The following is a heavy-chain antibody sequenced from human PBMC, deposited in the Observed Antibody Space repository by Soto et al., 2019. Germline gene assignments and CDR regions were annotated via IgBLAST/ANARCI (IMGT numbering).Heavy chain of an antibody. D-gene: IGHD5-18*01. V-gene: IGHV3-30-3*01. J-gene: IGHJ4*02. CDR2: ISYDGSNK. Sequence: GGSLRLSCAASGLTFSSYAMHWVRQAPGKGLEWVAVISYDGSNKYYADSVKGRFTISRDNSKNTLYLQMNSLRAEDTAVYYCARDRGYSYGTILYYFDYSGQATLVTVSS. CDR3: ARDRGYSYGTILYYFDY. CDR1: GLTFSSYA.